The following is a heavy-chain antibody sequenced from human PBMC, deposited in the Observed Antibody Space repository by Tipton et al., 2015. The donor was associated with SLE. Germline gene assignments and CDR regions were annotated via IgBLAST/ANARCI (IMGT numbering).Heavy chain of an antibody. D-gene: IGHD3-10*01. J-gene: IGHJ4*02. Sequence: TLSLTCSVSGGSFSIYYWSWIRQPPGKGLEWIGYIYRTGSTKYNPSLKSRVTMSVDTSKNQFSLKLSSVTAADTAMYYCARGKWFGENDYWGQGTVVTVSS. CDR2: IYRTGST. CDR3: ARGKWFGENDY. V-gene: IGHV4-4*09. CDR1: GGSFSIYY.